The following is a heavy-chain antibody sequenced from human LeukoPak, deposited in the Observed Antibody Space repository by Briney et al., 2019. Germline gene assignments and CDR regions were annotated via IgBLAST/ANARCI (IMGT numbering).Heavy chain of an antibody. Sequence: PSETLSLTCTVSGGSISSYYWSWIRQPPGKGLEWIGYIYYRGSTNYNPSLKSRVTISVDTSKNQFSLKLSSVTAADTAVYYCARDPWSYGGTHIRNAFDIWGQGTMVTVSS. CDR2: IYYRGST. V-gene: IGHV4-59*01. CDR1: GGSISSYY. CDR3: ARDPWSYGGTHIRNAFDI. J-gene: IGHJ3*02. D-gene: IGHD4-23*01.